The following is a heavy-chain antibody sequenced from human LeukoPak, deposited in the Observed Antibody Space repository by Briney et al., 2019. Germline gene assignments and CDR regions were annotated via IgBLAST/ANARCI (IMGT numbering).Heavy chain of an antibody. J-gene: IGHJ4*02. CDR1: GDSVSNSNTA. Sequence: SQTLSLTCAISGDSVSNSNTAWNGIRQSPSRGLEWLGRTYYTSKWKNDYAVSVKGRIAINPDTSKNQFSLQLNSVTPEDTAVYYCARGYHISGFGSWGQGTLVTVSS. D-gene: IGHD3-22*01. V-gene: IGHV6-1*01. CDR3: ARGYHISGFGS. CDR2: TYYTSKWKN.